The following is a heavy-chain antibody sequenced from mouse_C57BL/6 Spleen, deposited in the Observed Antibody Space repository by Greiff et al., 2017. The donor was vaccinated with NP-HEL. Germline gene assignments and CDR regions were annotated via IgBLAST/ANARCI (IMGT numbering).Heavy chain of an antibody. D-gene: IGHD4-1*01. CDR2: IYPGDGDT. J-gene: IGHJ1*03. Sequence: VQLQESGPELVKPGASVKISCKASGYAFSSSWMNWVKQRPGQGLEWIGRIYPGDGDTNYNGKFKGKATLTADKSSSTAYMQLSSLTSEDSAVYFCARSWDWYFEVWGTGTTVTVSS. CDR3: ARSWDWYFEV. V-gene: IGHV1-82*01. CDR1: GYAFSSSW.